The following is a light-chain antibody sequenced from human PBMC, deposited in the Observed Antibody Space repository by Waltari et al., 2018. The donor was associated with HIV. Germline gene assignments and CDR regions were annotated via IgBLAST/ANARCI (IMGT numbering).Light chain of an antibody. V-gene: IGLV2-8*01. J-gene: IGLJ3*02. CDR3: SSYAGSNNRWV. Sequence: QSALTQPPSASGYPGQAVTISCPGTNPAVVGYNSFSWYQHHPGKAPKLMINEVSKRPSGVPDRCSGSKSGSTASLTVSGLQAEDEADYYGSSYAGSNNRWVFGGGTKLTAL. CDR1: NPAVVGYNS. CDR2: EVS.